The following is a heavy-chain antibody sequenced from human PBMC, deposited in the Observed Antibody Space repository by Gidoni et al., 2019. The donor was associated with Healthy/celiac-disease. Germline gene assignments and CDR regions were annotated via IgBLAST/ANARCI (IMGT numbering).Heavy chain of an antibody. CDR2: IYYSGST. CDR1: GGSISSSSYY. CDR3: ARVGLGNWFDP. Sequence: QLQLQESGPGLVQPSETLSLTCTVSGGSISSSSYYWGWIRQPPGKGLEWIGSIYYSGSTYYNPSLKSRVTISVDTSKNQFSLKLSSVTAADTAVYYCARVGLGNWFDPWGQGTLVTVSS. J-gene: IGHJ5*02. V-gene: IGHV4-39*07.